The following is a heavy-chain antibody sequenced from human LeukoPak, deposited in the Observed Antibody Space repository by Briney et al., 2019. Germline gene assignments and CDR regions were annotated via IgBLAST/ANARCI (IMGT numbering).Heavy chain of an antibody. CDR1: GFTFSSYS. V-gene: IGHV3-21*01. Sequence: PGGSLRLSCAASGFTFSSYSMNWVRQAPGKGLEWVSSISSSSSYIYYADSVKGRFTISRDNAKNSLYLQMNSLRAEDTAVYYCARKTAMSYRRSWTPWGGRTDSAFDIWGQGTMVTVSS. D-gene: IGHD6-13*01. CDR3: ARKTAMSYRRSWTPWGGRTDSAFDI. J-gene: IGHJ3*02. CDR2: ISSSSSYI.